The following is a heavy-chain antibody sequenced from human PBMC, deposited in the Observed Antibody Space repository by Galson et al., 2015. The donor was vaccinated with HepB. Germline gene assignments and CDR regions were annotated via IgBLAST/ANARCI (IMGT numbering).Heavy chain of an antibody. CDR3: AKYFGGTYSRPFDY. V-gene: IGHV3-23*01. Sequence: SLRLSCAASGFTFSSYAMSWVRQAPGKGLEWVSGISSSGGSTDYVDSVKDRFTISRDTSKNTLYLQMNSLRAEDTAVYYCAKYFGGTYSRPFDYWGQGTLVTVSS. D-gene: IGHD1-26*01. CDR1: GFTFSSYA. J-gene: IGHJ4*02. CDR2: ISSSGGST.